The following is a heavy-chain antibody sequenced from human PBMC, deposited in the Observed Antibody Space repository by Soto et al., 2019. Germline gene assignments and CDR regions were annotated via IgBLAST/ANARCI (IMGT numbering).Heavy chain of an antibody. D-gene: IGHD2-15*01. CDR2: IYYSGRT. CDR3: ARGYGGRYYYYGMDV. Sequence: QVQLQESGPGLVKPSQTLSLTCTVSGGSISSGGYYWSWIRQHPGKGLEWIGYIYYSGRTYYNPSLKSRVTISVDTSKNQFSLKLSSVTAADTAVYYCARGYGGRYYYYGMDVWGQGTTVTVSS. V-gene: IGHV4-31*03. J-gene: IGHJ6*02. CDR1: GGSISSGGYY.